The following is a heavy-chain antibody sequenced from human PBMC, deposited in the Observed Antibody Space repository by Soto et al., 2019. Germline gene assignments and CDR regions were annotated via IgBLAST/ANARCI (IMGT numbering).Heavy chain of an antibody. CDR3: ARQSLGNIRLRGLES. CDR2: IWYDGSNK. Sequence: QVQLVESGGGVVQPGRSLRLSCAASGFTFSDFGMHWVRQAPGKGLEWVAVIWYDGSNKYYVNSVKGRFTVSRDNSQSTLYLQMNSLRPDDTAVYYCARQSLGNIRLRGLESWGQGTLVTVSS. CDR1: GFTFSDFG. V-gene: IGHV3-33*01. J-gene: IGHJ4*02. D-gene: IGHD7-27*01.